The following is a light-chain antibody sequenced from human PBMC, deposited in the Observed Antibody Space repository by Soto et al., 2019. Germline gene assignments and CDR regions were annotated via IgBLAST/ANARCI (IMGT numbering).Light chain of an antibody. CDR2: GAS. J-gene: IGKJ5*01. V-gene: IGKV3-20*01. CDR1: QSVSSSY. Sequence: EIVLTQSPGTLSLSPGERATLSCRASQSVSSSYLAWYQQKPGQAPRLLINGASSRATGIPDMFSGSGSGTDFTLTISRLEPEDFAVYYWQQYGTSPPSTFVQGTRLEIK. CDR3: QQYGTSPPST.